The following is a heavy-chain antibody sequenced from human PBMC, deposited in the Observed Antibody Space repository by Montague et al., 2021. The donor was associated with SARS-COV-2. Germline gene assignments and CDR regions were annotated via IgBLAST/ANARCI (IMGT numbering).Heavy chain of an antibody. Sequence: SETLSLTCTVSGGSISSYYWSWIRQPPGKGLRWIGYIYNNGSTNCNTSLKSRVTLSIDTSKNQFSLKLTSLTAADTAVYYCARGGGDSADYYYYAMDVWGQGTTVTVSS. J-gene: IGHJ6*02. CDR1: GGSISSYY. V-gene: IGHV4-59*01. CDR3: ARGGGDSADYYYYAMDV. D-gene: IGHD2-21*02. CDR2: IYNNGST.